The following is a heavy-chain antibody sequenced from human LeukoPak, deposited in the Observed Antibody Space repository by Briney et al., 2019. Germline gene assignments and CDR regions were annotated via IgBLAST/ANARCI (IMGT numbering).Heavy chain of an antibody. Sequence: PSETLSLTCAVYGGSFSGYYWSWIRQPPGKGLEWIGEINHSGSTNYNPSLKSRVTISVDTSKNQFSLKLSSVTAADTAVYYCAGWSATRIDYWGQGTLVTVSS. D-gene: IGHD1-26*01. CDR2: INHSGST. CDR3: AGWSATRIDY. V-gene: IGHV4-34*01. J-gene: IGHJ4*02. CDR1: GGSFSGYY.